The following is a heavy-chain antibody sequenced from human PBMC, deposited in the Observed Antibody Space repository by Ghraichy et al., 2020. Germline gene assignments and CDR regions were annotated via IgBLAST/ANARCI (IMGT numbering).Heavy chain of an antibody. CDR3: AREDEPWKGYSYVY. Sequence: SETLSLTCTVSGGSVSSGSYYWSWIRQPPGKGLEWIGYIYYSGSTNYNPSLKSRVTISVDTSKNQFSLKLSSVTAADTAVYYCAREDEPWKGYSYVYWGQGTLVTVSS. J-gene: IGHJ4*02. CDR1: GGSVSSGSYY. CDR2: IYYSGST. D-gene: IGHD5-18*01. V-gene: IGHV4-61*01.